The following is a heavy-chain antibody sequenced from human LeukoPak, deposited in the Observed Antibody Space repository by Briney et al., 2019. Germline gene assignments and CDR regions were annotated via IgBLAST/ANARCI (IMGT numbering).Heavy chain of an antibody. CDR2: IYSGGST. CDR1: GFTFSSYE. CDR3: AREYYDNSGGEDAFDI. D-gene: IGHD3-22*01. V-gene: IGHV3-53*01. J-gene: IGHJ3*02. Sequence: TGGSLRLSCAASGFTFSSYEMNWVRQAPGKGLEWVSVIYSGGSTFYADSVEGRFTISRDNSNNTLYLQMNSVRAEDRAMYYCAREYYDNSGGEDAFDIWGPGTMVTVSS.